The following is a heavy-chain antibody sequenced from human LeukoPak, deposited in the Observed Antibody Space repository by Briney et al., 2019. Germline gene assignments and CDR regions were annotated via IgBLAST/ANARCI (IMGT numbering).Heavy chain of an antibody. CDR1: GLTFSSYW. CDR3: AATLDPFDY. D-gene: IGHD3-16*02. CDR2: INQDGSEK. J-gene: IGHJ4*02. Sequence: GGSLRLSCAASGLTFSSYWMSWVRQAPGKGLEWVANINQDGSEKYYVDSVKGRFTISRDNAKNSLYLQMNSLRAEDTAVYYCAATLDPFDYWGQGTLVTVSS. V-gene: IGHV3-7*03.